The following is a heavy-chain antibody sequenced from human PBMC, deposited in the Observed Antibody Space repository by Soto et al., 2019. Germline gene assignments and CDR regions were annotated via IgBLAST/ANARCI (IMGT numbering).Heavy chain of an antibody. CDR3: SRGPYYAFLSRYYGFDS. V-gene: IGHV3-7*01. Sequence: WWSLRLSCAASVFTCDTYWMNWFRQAPGKGPEWVANIKQDASDKYYVDSVKGRFTISRDNTRNLLFLHMNSLRAEDTAVSYCSRGPYYAFLSRYYGFDSWGQGTRVTVPQ. CDR1: VFTCDTYW. CDR2: IKQDASDK. D-gene: IGHD3-3*01. J-gene: IGHJ4*02.